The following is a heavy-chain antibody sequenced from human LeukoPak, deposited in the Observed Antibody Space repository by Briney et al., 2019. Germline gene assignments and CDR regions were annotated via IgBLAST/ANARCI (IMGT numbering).Heavy chain of an antibody. CDR2: IYPGDSDT. Sequence: GESLKISCKGSGYRFNYWIGWVRQMPGKGLEWMGVIYPGDSDTRYSPSFQGQVTISADKSISTAYLQWSSLKASDTAMYHCARAVAGAPEYFQHWGQGTLVTVSS. V-gene: IGHV5-51*01. J-gene: IGHJ1*01. D-gene: IGHD6-19*01. CDR1: GYRFNYW. CDR3: ARAVAGAPEYFQH.